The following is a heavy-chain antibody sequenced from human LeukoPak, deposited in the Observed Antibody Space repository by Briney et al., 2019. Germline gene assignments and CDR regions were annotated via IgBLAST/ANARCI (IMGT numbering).Heavy chain of an antibody. D-gene: IGHD3-22*01. CDR2: IYPGDSDT. CDR3: ARQLNTYYYDSSGYYVDY. CDR1: GYSFTSYW. V-gene: IGHV5-51*01. J-gene: IGHJ4*02. Sequence: GESLKISCKGSGYSFTSYWIGWVRQMPGKGLEWMGIIYPGDSDTRYSPSFQGQVTISADKSISTAYLQWSSLKASDTAMYYCARQLNTYYYDSSGYYVDYWGQGTLVTVSS.